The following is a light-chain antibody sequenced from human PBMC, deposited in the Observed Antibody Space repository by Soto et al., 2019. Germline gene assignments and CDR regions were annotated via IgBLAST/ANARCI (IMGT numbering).Light chain of an antibody. J-gene: IGKJ4*01. V-gene: IGKV3-11*01. CDR3: KQRSTWPT. CDR2: DAS. Sequence: EIVLTQSPATLSLSPGERATLSCRASQSVSSYLAWYQQKPGQAPRLLIYDASNRATGIPARFSGSGSGTDFTLTISSLEPEDFAVYYCKQRSTWPTFGGGTKVDIK. CDR1: QSVSSY.